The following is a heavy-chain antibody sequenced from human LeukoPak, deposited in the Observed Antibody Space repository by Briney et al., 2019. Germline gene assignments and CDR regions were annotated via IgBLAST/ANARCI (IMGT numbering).Heavy chain of an antibody. V-gene: IGHV4-59*08. J-gene: IGHJ4*02. D-gene: IGHD3-22*01. CDR2: IYYSGST. CDR3: ASDYDSSGYYYV. CDR1: GGSISSYY. Sequence: SETLSLTCTVSGGSISSYYWSWIRQPPGKGPEWIGDIYYSGSTNYNPSLKSRVSISVDTSKNQVSLKLSSVTAADTAIYYCASDYDSSGYYYVWGQGALVTVSS.